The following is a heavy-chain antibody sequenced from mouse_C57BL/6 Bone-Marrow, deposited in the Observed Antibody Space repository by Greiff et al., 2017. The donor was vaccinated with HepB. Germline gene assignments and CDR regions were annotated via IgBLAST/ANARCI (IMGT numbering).Heavy chain of an antibody. D-gene: IGHD1-1*01. CDR3: ARKRAYYGSSYGYFDV. CDR2: ISSGSSTI. Sequence: EVQLVESGGGLVKPGGSLKLSCAASGFTFSDYGMHWVRQAPEKGLEWVAYISSGSSTIYYADTVKGRFTISRDTAKNTLFLQMTSLRSDDTAMYYCARKRAYYGSSYGYFDVWGTGTTVTVSS. V-gene: IGHV5-17*01. J-gene: IGHJ1*03. CDR1: GFTFSDYG.